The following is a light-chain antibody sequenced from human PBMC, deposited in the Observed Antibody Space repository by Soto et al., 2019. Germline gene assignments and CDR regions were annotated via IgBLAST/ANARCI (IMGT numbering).Light chain of an antibody. Sequence: ETVLTQSPGTLSLSPGERATLSCRASQSVKNDYLAWYQQRPGLAPRLLLFGASGRATGIPDRFSGSGSGTDFTLTISRLEPEDFAIYYCQQYGTSPLTFGGGTKVEIK. CDR3: QQYGTSPLT. V-gene: IGKV3-20*01. CDR1: QSVKNDY. CDR2: GAS. J-gene: IGKJ4*02.